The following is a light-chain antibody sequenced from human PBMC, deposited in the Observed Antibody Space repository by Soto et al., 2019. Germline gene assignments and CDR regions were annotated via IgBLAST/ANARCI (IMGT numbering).Light chain of an antibody. CDR1: QSVSSSY. CDR3: QQFGNSPYT. CDR2: GAS. J-gene: IGKJ2*01. V-gene: IGKV3-20*01. Sequence: EIVLTQSPGTLSLSPGERATLSCRASQSVSSSYLAWYRQKPGQTPKLLIYGASNRATGIPDRFSGSGSGTDFTLTISRLEPEDFAVYYCQQFGNSPYTFGQGTKLEIK.